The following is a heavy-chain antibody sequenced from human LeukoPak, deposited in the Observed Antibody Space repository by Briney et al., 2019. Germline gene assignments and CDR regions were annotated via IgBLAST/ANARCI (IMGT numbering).Heavy chain of an antibody. CDR2: IYFSGST. CDR3: ARRLSLSRHGYNNFDY. CDR1: GGSISSYY. D-gene: IGHD5-24*01. Sequence: SETLSLTCTVSGGSISSYYWSWVRQPPGKGLEWIGYIYFSGSTNYDPSLKSRVTMSVNTSKNQFSLKLSSLTAADTAVYYCARRLSLSRHGYNNFDYWGQGTLVTVSS. J-gene: IGHJ4*02. V-gene: IGHV4-59*01.